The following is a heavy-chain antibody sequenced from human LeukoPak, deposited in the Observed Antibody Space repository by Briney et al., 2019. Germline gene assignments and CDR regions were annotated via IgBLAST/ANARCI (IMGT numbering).Heavy chain of an antibody. CDR3: ASVLRFLEWEAESYGMDV. D-gene: IGHD3-3*01. Sequence: GGSLRLSCAASGFTFSSYWMSWVRQAPGKGLEWVANIKQDGSGKYYVDSVKGRFTISRDNAKNSLYLQMNSLRAEDTAVYYCASVLRFLEWEAESYGMDVWGQGTTVTVSS. CDR2: IKQDGSGK. CDR1: GFTFSSYW. J-gene: IGHJ6*02. V-gene: IGHV3-7*01.